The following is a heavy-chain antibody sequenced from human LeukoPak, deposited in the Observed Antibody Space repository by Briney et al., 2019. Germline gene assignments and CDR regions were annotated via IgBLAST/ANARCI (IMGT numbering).Heavy chain of an antibody. CDR1: GGSFSGYY. Sequence: PSETLSLTCAVYGGSFSGYYWSWIRQPPGKGLEWIGEINHSGSTNYNPSLKSRVTISVDKSKNQFSLKLSSVTAADAAVYYCARIRDTKKYYFDYWGQGTLVTVSS. J-gene: IGHJ4*02. CDR3: ARIRDTKKYYFDY. D-gene: IGHD5-18*01. CDR2: INHSGST. V-gene: IGHV4-34*01.